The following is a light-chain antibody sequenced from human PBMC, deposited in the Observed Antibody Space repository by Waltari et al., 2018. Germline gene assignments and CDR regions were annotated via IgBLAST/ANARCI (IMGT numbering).Light chain of an antibody. V-gene: IGKV3-15*01. J-gene: IGKJ5*01. CDR1: QSINSN. CDR2: GAF. Sequence: VLMTQSPPTLSLSPGDKATISCRASQSINSNLAWYQQKPGQAPRLLIYGAFTRATGVPGRFSGSGSGTDFTLTISGLRSEDFAVYYCQQYDKWPPITFGQGTRLEIK. CDR3: QQYDKWPPIT.